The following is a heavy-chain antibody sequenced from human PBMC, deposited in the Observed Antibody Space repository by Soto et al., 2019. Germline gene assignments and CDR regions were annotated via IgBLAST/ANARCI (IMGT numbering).Heavy chain of an antibody. J-gene: IGHJ6*03. CDR1: GFTFSDYY. V-gene: IGHV3-11*01. CDR2: ISSSGSTI. CDR3: ALDVVVAATPDYYYMDV. Sequence: QVQLVESGGGLVKPGGSLRLSCAASGFTFSDYYMSWIRQAPGKGLEWVSYISSSGSTIYYADSVKGRFTISRDNAKSSLYLQMNSLRAEDTAVYYCALDVVVAATPDYYYMDVWGKGTTVTVSS. D-gene: IGHD2-15*01.